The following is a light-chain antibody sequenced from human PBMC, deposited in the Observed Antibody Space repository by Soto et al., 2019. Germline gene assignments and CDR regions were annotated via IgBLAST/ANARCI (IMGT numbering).Light chain of an antibody. CDR2: AAS. CDR3: QQSYKILT. V-gene: IGKV1-39*01. Sequence: DIQLPQSPASLSASVGDRVTITSRASYNIGSNLNWYQHQTGTAPKLLIYAASSLQGGVPSRFSGSGYGTQFTLTISGLQTEDFATYYCQQSYKILTFGGGTWVDI. J-gene: IGKJ4*01. CDR1: YNIGSN.